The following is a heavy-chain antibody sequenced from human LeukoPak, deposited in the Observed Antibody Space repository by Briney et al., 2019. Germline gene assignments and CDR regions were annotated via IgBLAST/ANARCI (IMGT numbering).Heavy chain of an antibody. CDR3: ARWSGSVTARNYYYYMDV. J-gene: IGHJ6*03. CDR1: GGSISSYY. Sequence: SETLSLTCTVSGGSISSYYWSWIRQPPGKGLVWIGYIYYSGSTNYNPSLKSRVTISVDTSKNQFSLKLSSVIAADTAVYYCARWSGSVTARNYYYYMDVWGEGTTVTVSS. D-gene: IGHD6-6*01. CDR2: IYYSGST. V-gene: IGHV4-59*01.